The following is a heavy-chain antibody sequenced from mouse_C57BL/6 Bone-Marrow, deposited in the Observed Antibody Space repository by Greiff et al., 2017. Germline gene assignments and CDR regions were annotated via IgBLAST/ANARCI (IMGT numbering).Heavy chain of an antibody. CDR2: IRNKANGYTT. CDR3: ARYGYYGSGYFDY. CDR1: GFTFTDYY. D-gene: IGHD1-1*01. Sequence: EVNVVESGGGLVQPGGSLSLSCAASGFTFTDYYMSWVRQPPGKALEWLGFIRNKANGYTTEYSASVKGRFTISRDNSQSILYLQMNALRAEDSATYYCARYGYYGSGYFDYWGQGTTLTVSS. J-gene: IGHJ2*01. V-gene: IGHV7-3*01.